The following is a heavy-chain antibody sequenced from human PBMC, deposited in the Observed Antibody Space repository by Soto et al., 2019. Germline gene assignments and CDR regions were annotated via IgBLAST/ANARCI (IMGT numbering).Heavy chain of an antibody. Sequence: GGSLRLSCAASGFTLSPYSMNWVRQAPRKGLEWISYISSSSTIYYADSVKGRFTISRDNAKNSLYLQMNSLRAEDTAVYYCARPPLSGSGMDVWGQGTTVTVSS. CDR3: ARPPLSGSGMDV. CDR2: ISSSSTI. J-gene: IGHJ6*02. V-gene: IGHV3-48*01. D-gene: IGHD6-19*01. CDR1: GFTLSPYS.